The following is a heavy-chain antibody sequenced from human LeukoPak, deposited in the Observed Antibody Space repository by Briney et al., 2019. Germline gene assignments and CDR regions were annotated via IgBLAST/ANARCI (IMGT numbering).Heavy chain of an antibody. CDR3: ARGTYYYGSGEFDAFDI. V-gene: IGHV4-30-4*01. Sequence: PSETLSLTCTVSGGSISSGDYYWSWIRQPPGKGLEWIGYIYYSGSTYYNPSLKSRVTISVDTSKNQFSLKLSSVTAADTAVYYCARGTYYYGSGEFDAFDIWGQGTMVTVSS. CDR2: IYYSGST. CDR1: GGSISSGDYY. D-gene: IGHD3-10*01. J-gene: IGHJ3*02.